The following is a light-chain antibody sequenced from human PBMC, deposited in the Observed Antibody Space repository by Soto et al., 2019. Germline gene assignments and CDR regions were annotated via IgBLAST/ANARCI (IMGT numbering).Light chain of an antibody. Sequence: DIQMTQSPSTVSASVGDRVTITCRASQAISTWLAWYQQKPGKAPKRLIYAASNLQTGVPSRFSGSGSGTDFTLTISSLQPEDFATYYCQQDNSLPRTFGQGTKVEIK. CDR2: AAS. CDR1: QAISTW. J-gene: IGKJ1*01. CDR3: QQDNSLPRT. V-gene: IGKV1D-12*01.